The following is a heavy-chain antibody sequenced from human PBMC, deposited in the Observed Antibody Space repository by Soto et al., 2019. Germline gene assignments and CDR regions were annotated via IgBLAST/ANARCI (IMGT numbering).Heavy chain of an antibody. D-gene: IGHD6-19*01. CDR3: ARGITPYSSGWYAAFDI. Sequence: RESLKISCKGSGYSFTSYWIGWVRQIPGKGLEWMGIIYPGDSDTRYSPSFQGQVTISADKSISTAYLQWSSLKASDTAMYYCARGITPYSSGWYAAFDIWGQGTMVTVSS. CDR2: IYPGDSDT. CDR1: GYSFTSYW. V-gene: IGHV5-51*01. J-gene: IGHJ3*02.